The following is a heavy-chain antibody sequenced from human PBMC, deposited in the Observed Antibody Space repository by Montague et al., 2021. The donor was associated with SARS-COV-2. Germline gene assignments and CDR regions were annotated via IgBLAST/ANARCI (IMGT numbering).Heavy chain of an antibody. CDR3: VRGIEAAGSYDY. Sequence: CAISGDSVVSNSATSSGLRQAPPRGMKWLGRTYYRTMWRSDYARXVKSRIGINPDTSKNQFSLQLSSVTPEDTELYYCVRGIEAAGSYDYWGQGTLVTVSS. CDR1: GDSVVSNSAT. D-gene: IGHD6-13*01. V-gene: IGHV6-1*01. J-gene: IGHJ4*02. CDR2: TYYRTMWRS.